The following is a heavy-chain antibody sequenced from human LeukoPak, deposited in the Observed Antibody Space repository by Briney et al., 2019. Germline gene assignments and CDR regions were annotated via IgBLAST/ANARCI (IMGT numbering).Heavy chain of an antibody. CDR3: ARASAPGTVDY. Sequence: GGSLRLSCAASQFGFSVYWMSWVRQAPGKGLEWVANINEAGTEEFYVDSVEGRFTISRDNRKKLLYLQMNSLRVDGTAIYYCARASAPGTVDYWGQGTLVTVSS. J-gene: IGHJ4*02. V-gene: IGHV3-7*01. CDR2: INEAGTEE. CDR1: QFGFSVYW.